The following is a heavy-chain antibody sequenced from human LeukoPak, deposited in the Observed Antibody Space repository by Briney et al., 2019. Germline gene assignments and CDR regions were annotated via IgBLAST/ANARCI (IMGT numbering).Heavy chain of an antibody. CDR3: ASGYCGGACQLGGVDM. CDR2: THYSGST. J-gene: IGHJ3*02. Sequence: SETLSLTCTVSGGSISSYYWSWLRQRPGKGLEYIGYTHYSGSTNYNPSLKSRVTISLDTSGNQFSLKLSSVTAADTAVYYCASGYCGGACQLGGVDMWGQGTMVTVSS. CDR1: GGSISSYY. D-gene: IGHD2-21*02. V-gene: IGHV4-59*01.